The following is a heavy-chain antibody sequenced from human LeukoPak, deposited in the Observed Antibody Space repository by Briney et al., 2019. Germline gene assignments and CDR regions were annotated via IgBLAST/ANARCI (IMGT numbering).Heavy chain of an antibody. J-gene: IGHJ4*02. CDR2: INPNSGGT. D-gene: IGHD1-26*01. V-gene: IGHV1-2*02. CDR3: AREAGGATLPDY. CDR1: GYTFTGYY. Sequence: ASVKVSCKASGYTFTGYYMHWVRQAPGQGLEWMGWINPNSGGTNYAQKFQGRVTMTRDTSTSTVYMELSSLRSEDTAVYYCAREAGGATLPDYWGQGTLVTVSS.